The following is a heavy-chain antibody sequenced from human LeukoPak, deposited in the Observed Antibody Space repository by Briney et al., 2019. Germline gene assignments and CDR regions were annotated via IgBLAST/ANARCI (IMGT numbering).Heavy chain of an antibody. CDR1: GFTVSSNY. J-gene: IGHJ4*02. CDR3: ARNDILTVFDY. Sequence: GGSLRLSCAASGFTVSSNYMCWVRQAPGKGLEWVSVIYSGGSTYYADSVKGRFTISRDNSKNTLYLQMNSLRAEDTAVYYCARNDILTVFDYWGQGTLVTVSS. V-gene: IGHV3-53*01. CDR2: IYSGGST. D-gene: IGHD3-9*01.